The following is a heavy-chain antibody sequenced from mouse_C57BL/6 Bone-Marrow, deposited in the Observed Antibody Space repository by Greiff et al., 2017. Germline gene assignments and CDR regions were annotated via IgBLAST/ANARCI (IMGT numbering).Heavy chain of an antibody. J-gene: IGHJ3*01. CDR2: IDPSDSYT. V-gene: IGHV1-50*01. CDR1: GYTFTSYW. D-gene: IGHD2-3*01. CDR3: ASDGYFAWFAY. Sequence: QVQLQQPGAELVKPGASVKLSCKASGYTFTSYWMQWVKQRPGQGLEWIGEIDPSDSYTNYNQKFKGKATLTVDTFSSTAYMQLSSLTSEDSAVYYCASDGYFAWFAYWGQGTLVTVSA.